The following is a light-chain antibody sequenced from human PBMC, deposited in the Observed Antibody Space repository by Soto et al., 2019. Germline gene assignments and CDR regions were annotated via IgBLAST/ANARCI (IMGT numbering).Light chain of an antibody. CDR2: RAS. Sequence: EIVLTQSPGTLSLSPGERATLSCRASQSINSNLAWYQQKPGQAPRLLMFRASIRATGFPARFSGSGSGTDFTLTISSLQSEDFGVYFCQQYDNWPLTFGGGTKVDIK. CDR1: QSINSN. V-gene: IGKV3-15*01. CDR3: QQYDNWPLT. J-gene: IGKJ4*01.